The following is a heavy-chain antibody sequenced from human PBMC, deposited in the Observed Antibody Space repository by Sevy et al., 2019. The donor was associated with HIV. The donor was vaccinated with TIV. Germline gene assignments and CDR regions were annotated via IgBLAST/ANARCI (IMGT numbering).Heavy chain of an antibody. D-gene: IGHD4-17*01. J-gene: IGHJ4*02. CDR3: AKSRSGGDPLYY. V-gene: IGHV3-30*18. Sequence: GGSLRLSCAASGFTFSSYSMHWVRQAPGKGLEWVAVISYDGSNKYYADSVKGRFTISRDNSKNTLYLQMNSLRAEDTAVYYCAKSRSGGDPLYYWGQGTLVTVSS. CDR1: GFTFSSYS. CDR2: ISYDGSNK.